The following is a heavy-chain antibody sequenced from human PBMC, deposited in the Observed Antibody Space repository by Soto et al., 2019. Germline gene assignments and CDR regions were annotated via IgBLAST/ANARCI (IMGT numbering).Heavy chain of an antibody. CDR1: GFSLSTSGVG. Sequence: QITLKESGPTLVNPQQTLTLTCTFSGFSLSTSGVGVGWIRQPPGKALERLAVIYWDDDKYYSPSLKTRLTTTKDTAKNQAAITMTTMTPFDTATYYRAHRLAASGFSCWVQATLVTDSS. V-gene: IGHV2-5*02. D-gene: IGHD6-25*01. J-gene: IGHJ4*02. CDR2: IYWDDDK. CDR3: AHRLAASGFSC.